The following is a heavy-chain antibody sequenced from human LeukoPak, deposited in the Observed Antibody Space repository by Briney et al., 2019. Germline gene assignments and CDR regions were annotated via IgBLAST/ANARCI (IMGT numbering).Heavy chain of an antibody. CDR1: GYTFTSYG. D-gene: IGHD5-12*01. CDR2: MNPNNGNT. CDR3: ARGDPRLRLLGY. Sequence: WASVKVSCKASGYTFTSYGISWVRQATGQGLEWMGWMNPNNGNTGFAQKFQGRVTITRNTSISTAYMELSSLTFEDTAVYYCARGDPRLRLLGYWGQGTLLTVSS. V-gene: IGHV1-8*03. J-gene: IGHJ4*02.